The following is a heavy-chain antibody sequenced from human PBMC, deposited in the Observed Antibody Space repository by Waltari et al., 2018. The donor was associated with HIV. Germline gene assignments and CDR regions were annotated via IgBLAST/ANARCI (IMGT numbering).Heavy chain of an antibody. CDR3: ASIAYCGGDCYPRGMDV. CDR2: IYSSGST. J-gene: IGHJ6*02. CDR1: GFTVSSNY. V-gene: IGHV3-66*01. D-gene: IGHD2-21*02. Sequence: EVQLVESGGGLVQPGGSLRLSCAASGFTVSSNYMSWVRQAPGKGLDWVSVIYSSGSTYYADSGKDRFTISRDNSKNTLYLQMNSLRAEDTAVYYCASIAYCGGDCYPRGMDVWGQGTTVTVSS.